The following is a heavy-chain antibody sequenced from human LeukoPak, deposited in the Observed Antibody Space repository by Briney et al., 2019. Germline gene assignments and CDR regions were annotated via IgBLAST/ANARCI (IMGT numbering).Heavy chain of an antibody. V-gene: IGHV1-2*02. CDR3: ARVLRGTTSVAADY. D-gene: IGHD1-7*01. CDR2: INPNSGVT. J-gene: IGHJ4*02. CDR1: GYTFIDYY. Sequence: ASVKISCKASGYTFIDYYLHWVRQAPGQGLEWMGWINPNSGVTSYGQKFQGRVTVTRDTPITTAYMELSRLRSDDTPVYYCARVLRGTTSVAADYWGQGTLVTVSS.